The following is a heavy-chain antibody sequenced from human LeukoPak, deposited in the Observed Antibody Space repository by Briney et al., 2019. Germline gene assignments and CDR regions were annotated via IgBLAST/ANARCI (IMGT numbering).Heavy chain of an antibody. CDR1: GFTFSTYS. CDR2: ISGSGGST. CDR3: AKDLSVLLWFGELLNSSYFDY. Sequence: GGSLRLSCAASGFTFSTYSMSWVRQAPGKGLEWVSAISGSGGSTYYADSVKGRFTISRDNSKNTLYLQMNSLRAEDTAVYYCAKDLSVLLWFGELLNSSYFDYWGQGTLVTVSS. V-gene: IGHV3-23*01. D-gene: IGHD3-10*01. J-gene: IGHJ4*02.